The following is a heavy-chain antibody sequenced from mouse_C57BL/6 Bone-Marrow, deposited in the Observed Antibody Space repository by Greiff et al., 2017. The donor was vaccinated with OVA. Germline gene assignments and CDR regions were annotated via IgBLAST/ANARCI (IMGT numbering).Heavy chain of an antibody. CDR3: ARYYYGSWGYYFDD. J-gene: IGHJ2*01. V-gene: IGHV1-64*01. Sequence: QVQLQQPGAELVKPGASVKLSCKASGYTFTSYWMHWVKQRPGQGLEWIGMIHPNSGSTNYNEKFKSKATLTVDKSSSTAYMQLSSLTSEDSAVYYCARYYYGSWGYYFDDWGQGTTLTVSS. CDR2: IHPNSGST. CDR1: GYTFTSYW. D-gene: IGHD1-1*01.